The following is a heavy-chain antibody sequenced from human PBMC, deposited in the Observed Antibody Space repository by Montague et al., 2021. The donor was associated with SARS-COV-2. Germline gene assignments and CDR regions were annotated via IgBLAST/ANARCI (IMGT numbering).Heavy chain of an antibody. V-gene: IGHV3-74*01. J-gene: IGHJ6*02. CDR3: ARGVGITIFGDLSLEGDYYYSMDV. CDR1: GFTFRSHW. D-gene: IGHD3-3*01. CDR2: IDNDGSST. Sequence: SLRLSCAASGFTFRSHWMHWVRQVPEKGLVWVSRIDNDGSSTNYVDSAKGRFTISRDNAKNTLDLQMHSLRVEDTAVYFCARGVGITIFGDLSLEGDYYYSMDVWGQGTAVTVSS.